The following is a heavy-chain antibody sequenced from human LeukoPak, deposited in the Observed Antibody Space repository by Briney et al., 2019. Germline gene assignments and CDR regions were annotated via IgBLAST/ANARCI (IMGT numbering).Heavy chain of an antibody. CDR1: GFTFSNAW. CDR2: IKSKTDGGTT. Sequence: PGGSLRLSCAASGFTFSNAWMSWVRQAPGKGLEWVGRIKSKTDGGTTDYAAPVKGRFTISRDDSKNTLYLQMNSLRAEDTAVYYCAKALFRWYGDDAFDIWGQGTMVTVSS. V-gene: IGHV3-15*01. J-gene: IGHJ3*02. CDR3: AKALFRWYGDDAFDI. D-gene: IGHD6-13*01.